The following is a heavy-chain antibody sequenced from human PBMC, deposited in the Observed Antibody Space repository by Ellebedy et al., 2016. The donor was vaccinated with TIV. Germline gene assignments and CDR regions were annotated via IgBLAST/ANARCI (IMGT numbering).Heavy chain of an antibody. V-gene: IGHV3-23*01. D-gene: IGHD3-22*01. CDR2: ISHTGTRT. CDR1: GSTFTSYA. J-gene: IGHJ4*02. CDR3: EKGRGGGSDSSAPRYYFDS. Sequence: PGGSLRLSCAASGSTFTSYAMSWVRQAPGKGLEWVSTISHTGTRTYYADSVEGRFTVSRDTSKKTLYLQMHSLRAEDKAIYSCEKGRGGGSDSSAPRYYFDSWGLGTLVTVSS.